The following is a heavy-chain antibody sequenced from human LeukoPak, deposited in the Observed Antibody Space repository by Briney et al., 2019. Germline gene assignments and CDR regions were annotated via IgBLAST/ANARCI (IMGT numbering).Heavy chain of an antibody. CDR3: TTEGYYDSGSYYE. CDR1: GLSFSSYS. V-gene: IGHV3-23*01. CDR2: ISGSGGTT. J-gene: IGHJ4*02. Sequence: GGSLRLSCAASGLSFSSYSMCWVRQAPGKGLEWVSVISGSGGTTYYADSVKGRFITSRDNSKNTLYLQMNSLKTEDTAVYYCTTEGYYDSGSYYEWGQGTLVTVSS. D-gene: IGHD3-10*01.